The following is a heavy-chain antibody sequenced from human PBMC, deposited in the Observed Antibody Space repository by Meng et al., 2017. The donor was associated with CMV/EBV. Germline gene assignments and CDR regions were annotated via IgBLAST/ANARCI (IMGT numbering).Heavy chain of an antibody. V-gene: IGHV3-20*04. J-gene: IGHJ4*02. CDR3: ARVHFGDYGMDY. CDR1: GFTFDDYG. D-gene: IGHD4-17*01. CDR2: INWNGGST. Sequence: GESLKISCAASGFTFDDYGMSWVRQAPGKGLEWVSGINWNGGSTGYADSVKGRFTISRDNSKNTLYLQMNSLRAEDTAVYYCARVHFGDYGMDYWGQGTLVTVSS.